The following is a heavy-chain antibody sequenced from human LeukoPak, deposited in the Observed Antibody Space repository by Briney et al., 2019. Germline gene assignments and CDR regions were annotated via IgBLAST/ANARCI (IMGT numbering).Heavy chain of an antibody. CDR3: ASQFWWAAVAGTALDY. Sequence: PGGSLRLSCAASRFTFSNFWMSWVRQAPGKGLEWVANINQDGSEKYYVDSVKGRFTISRDNAKNSLYLQMNSLRAEDTAVYYCASQFWWAAVAGTALDYWGQGALVTVSS. D-gene: IGHD6-19*01. CDR2: INQDGSEK. J-gene: IGHJ4*02. V-gene: IGHV3-7*05. CDR1: RFTFSNFW.